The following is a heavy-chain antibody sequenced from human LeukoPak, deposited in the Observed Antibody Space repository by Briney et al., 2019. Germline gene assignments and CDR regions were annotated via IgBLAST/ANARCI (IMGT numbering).Heavy chain of an antibody. CDR1: GFTFSSYA. CDR2: TGSTGVST. J-gene: IGHJ4*02. D-gene: IGHD2-2*01. CDR3: AKDPGVVPAHYFDY. V-gene: IGHV3-23*01. Sequence: GGSLRLSCAASGFTFSSYAMNWVRQAPGKGLEWVSATGSTGVSTFYADSVKGRFTVSRDNSKNTLSLQMNSLRAEDTAVYYCAKDPGVVPAHYFDYWGQGTLVTVSS.